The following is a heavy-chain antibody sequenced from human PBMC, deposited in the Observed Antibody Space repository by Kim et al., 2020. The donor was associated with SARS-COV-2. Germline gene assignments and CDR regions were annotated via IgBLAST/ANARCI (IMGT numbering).Heavy chain of an antibody. J-gene: IGHJ6*02. Sequence: SETLSLTCTVSGGSISSSSYYWGWIRQPPGKGLEWIGSIYYSGSTYYNPSLKSRVTISVDTSKNQFSLKLSSVTAADTAVYYCARDPGIAAAQYYYYYGMDVWGQGTTVTVSS. D-gene: IGHD6-13*01. CDR3: ARDPGIAAAQYYYYYGMDV. CDR1: GGSISSSSYY. CDR2: IYYSGST. V-gene: IGHV4-39*07.